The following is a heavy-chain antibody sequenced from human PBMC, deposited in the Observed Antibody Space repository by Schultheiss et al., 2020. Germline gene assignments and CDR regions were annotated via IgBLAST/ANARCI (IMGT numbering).Heavy chain of an antibody. CDR2: IYYSGST. CDR1: GGSFSGYY. J-gene: IGHJ4*02. Sequence: SQTLSLTCAVYGGSFSGYYWSWIRQPPGKGLEWIGSIYYSGSTYYNPSLKSRVTISVDTSKNQFSLKLSSVTAADTAVYYCARLRRGYYNDYWGQGTLVTVSS. D-gene: IGHD3-9*01. CDR3: ARLRRGYYNDY. V-gene: IGHV4-34*01.